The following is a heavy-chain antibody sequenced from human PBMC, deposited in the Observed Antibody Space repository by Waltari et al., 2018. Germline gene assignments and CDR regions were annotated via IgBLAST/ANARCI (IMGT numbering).Heavy chain of an antibody. CDR3: ARDCPRHXXSPCLDV. Sequence: QLVQSGGGLXQPGGSLRLAXEGSGXTFNRXWMYWARQVQGKGFMWVSRITTAGMRRPXADSVKGRXTISXDNXRDXVXLXMDSLTVXXXAVYXCARDCPRHXXSPCLDVXGQGTTVTVXS. D-gene: IGHD4-4*01. CDR2: ITTAGMRR. J-gene: IGHJ6*02. V-gene: IGHV3-74*03. CDR1: GXTFNRXW.